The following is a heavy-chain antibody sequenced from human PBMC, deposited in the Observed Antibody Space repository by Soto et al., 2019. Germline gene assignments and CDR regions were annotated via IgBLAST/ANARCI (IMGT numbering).Heavy chain of an antibody. J-gene: IGHJ3*02. V-gene: IGHV4-31*03. Sequence: PSETLSLTCTVSGGSISSGGYYWSWIRQHPGKGLEWIGYIYYSGSTYYNPSLKSRVTISVDTSKNQFSLKLSSVTAADTAVYYCARGDYGDYNDAFDIWGQGTMVTVS. CDR1: GGSISSGGYY. D-gene: IGHD4-17*01. CDR3: ARGDYGDYNDAFDI. CDR2: IYYSGST.